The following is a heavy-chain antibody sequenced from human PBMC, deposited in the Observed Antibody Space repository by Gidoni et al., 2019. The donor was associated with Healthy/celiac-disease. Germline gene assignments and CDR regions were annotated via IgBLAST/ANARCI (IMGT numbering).Heavy chain of an antibody. CDR1: GFTFSSYA. Sequence: EVQLLESGGGLVQPGGSLRPSCAASGFTFSSYAMSWVRQAPGKGLEWVSAISGSGGSTYYADSVKGRFTISRDNSKNTLYLQMNSLRAEDTAVYYCARVAAAGYYGMDVWGQGTTVTVSS. J-gene: IGHJ6*02. CDR2: ISGSGGST. D-gene: IGHD6-13*01. V-gene: IGHV3-23*01. CDR3: ARVAAAGYYGMDV.